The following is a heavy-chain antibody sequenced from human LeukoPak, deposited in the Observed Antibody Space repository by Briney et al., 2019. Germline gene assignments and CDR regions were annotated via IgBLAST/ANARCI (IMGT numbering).Heavy chain of an antibody. Sequence: SETLSLTCTVSGGSISTYYWSWIRKPPGKGLEWIGHIYNSGSTNYSPSLKSRVTISVDTSKNQFSLKLSSVTAADTAVYYCASALAVHYYMDVWGKGTTVTVSS. CDR1: GGSISTYY. J-gene: IGHJ6*03. CDR3: ASALAVHYYMDV. V-gene: IGHV4-59*01. D-gene: IGHD6-19*01. CDR2: IYNSGST.